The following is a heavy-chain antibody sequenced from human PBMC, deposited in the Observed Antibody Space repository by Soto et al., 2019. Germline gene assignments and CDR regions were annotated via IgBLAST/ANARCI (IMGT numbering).Heavy chain of an antibody. D-gene: IGHD3-22*01. V-gene: IGHV3-7*05. CDR3: STTSGY. CDR1: GIPLIGNW. CDR2: IRQGGGQR. J-gene: IGHJ4*02. Sequence: PGGPLRLSCLASGIPLIGNWMCWVRHAHRRGLEWVATIRQGGGQRDYVDSVKGRFTISRDRAKNSLYLQMNSLTVEDKALYYCSTTSGYWGQGTLVTVSS.